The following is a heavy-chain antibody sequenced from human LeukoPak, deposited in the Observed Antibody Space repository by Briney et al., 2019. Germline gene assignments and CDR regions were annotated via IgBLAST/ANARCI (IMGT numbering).Heavy chain of an antibody. V-gene: IGHV1-8*03. CDR1: GYTFTSYG. CDR3: ARGRGYYDSSGYGDS. J-gene: IGHJ4*02. D-gene: IGHD3-22*01. CDR2: MNPNSGNT. Sequence: ASVKVSCKASGYTFTSYGISWVRQAPGQGLEWMGWMNPNSGNTGYAQKFQGRVTITRNTSISTAYMELSSLRSEDTAVYYCARGRGYYDSSGYGDSWGQGTLVTVSS.